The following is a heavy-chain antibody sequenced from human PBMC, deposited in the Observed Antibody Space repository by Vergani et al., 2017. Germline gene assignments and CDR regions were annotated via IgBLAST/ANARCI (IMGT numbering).Heavy chain of an antibody. V-gene: IGHV1-46*03. CDR3: TRGWYYDSIAYWAY. Sequence: VQLVQSGTEVKKPGASVTIACKTSGYTFTNHHLHWVRQAPGQGLEWMGIITPGGSTDYGPKFQGRVTMTRDTSTSTVYMGLSSLRSEDTAVYYCTRGWYYDSIAYWAYWGQGTLVTVSS. CDR1: GYTFTNHH. J-gene: IGHJ4*02. D-gene: IGHD3-22*01. CDR2: ITPGGST.